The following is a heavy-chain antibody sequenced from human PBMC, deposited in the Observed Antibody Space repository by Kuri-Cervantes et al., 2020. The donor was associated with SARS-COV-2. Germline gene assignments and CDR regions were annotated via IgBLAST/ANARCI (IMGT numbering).Heavy chain of an antibody. CDR1: GFTFSSYG. D-gene: IGHD2-2*01. CDR3: AKGGYCSSTSCYLLDY. V-gene: IGHV3-30*18. Sequence: LSLTCAASGFTFSSYGMHWVRQAPGKGLEWVAVISYDGSNKDYADSVKGRFTISRDNSKNTLYLQMNSLRAEDTAVYYCAKGGYCSSTSCYLLDYWGQGTLVTVSS. J-gene: IGHJ4*02. CDR2: ISYDGSNK.